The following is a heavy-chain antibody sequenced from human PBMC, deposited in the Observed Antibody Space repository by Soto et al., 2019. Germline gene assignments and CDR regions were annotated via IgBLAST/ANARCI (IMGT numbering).Heavy chain of an antibody. CDR1: GGSISSGGYY. J-gene: IGHJ4*02. V-gene: IGHV4-31*03. Sequence: SETLSLTCTVSGGSISSGGYYWSWIRQHPGKGLEWIGYIYYSGSTYYNPSLKSRVTISVDTSKNQFSLKLSSVTAADTAVYYCARGRSVAQGLDYWGQGTRVTVSS. CDR3: ARGRSVAQGLDY. CDR2: IYYSGST.